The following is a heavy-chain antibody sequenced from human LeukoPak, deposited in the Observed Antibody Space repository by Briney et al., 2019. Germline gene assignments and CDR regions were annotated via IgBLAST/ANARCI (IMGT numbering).Heavy chain of an antibody. CDR1: VGSISSSSYY. CDR3: AGSIAVALKIDY. J-gene: IGHJ4*02. Sequence: SETLSLTCTVSVGSISSSSYYWGWIRQSPGKGLEWIGSIYYSGSTYYNPSLKSRVTISVDTSKNQFSLKLSSVTAADTAVYYCAGSIAVALKIDYWGQGTLVTVSS. CDR2: IYYSGST. D-gene: IGHD6-19*01. V-gene: IGHV4-39*01.